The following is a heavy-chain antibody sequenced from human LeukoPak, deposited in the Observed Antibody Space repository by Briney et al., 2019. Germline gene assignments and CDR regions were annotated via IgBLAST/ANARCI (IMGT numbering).Heavy chain of an antibody. CDR3: ASTIPLAAAGTFDY. J-gene: IGHJ4*02. V-gene: IGHV1-69*01. CDR1: GGTFSSYA. D-gene: IGHD6-13*01. CDR2: IIPIFGTA. Sequence: GASVKVSCKASGGTFSSYANSWVRQAPGQGLEWMGGIIPIFGTANYAQKFQGRVTITADESTSTAYMELSSLRSEDTAVYYCASTIPLAAAGTFDYWGQGTLVTVSS.